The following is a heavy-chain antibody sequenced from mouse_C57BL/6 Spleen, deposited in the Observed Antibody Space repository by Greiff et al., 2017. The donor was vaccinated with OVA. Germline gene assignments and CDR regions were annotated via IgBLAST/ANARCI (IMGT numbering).Heavy chain of an antibody. CDR2: IYPRDGST. V-gene: IGHV1-85*01. J-gene: IGHJ2*01. Sequence: VQLQQSGPELVKPGASVKLSCKASGYTFTSYDINWVKQRPGQGLEWIGWIYPRDGSTKYNEKFKGKATLTVDTSSSTAYMELHSLTSEDSAVYFCAREGGITTVVADFDDWGQGTTLTVSS. D-gene: IGHD1-1*01. CDR3: AREGGITTVVADFDD. CDR1: GYTFTSYD.